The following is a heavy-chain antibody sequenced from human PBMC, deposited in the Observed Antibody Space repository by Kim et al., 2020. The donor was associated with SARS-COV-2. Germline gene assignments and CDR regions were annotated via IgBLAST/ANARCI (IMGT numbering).Heavy chain of an antibody. CDR2: IRTKTKNYAT. J-gene: IGHJ4*02. Sequence: GGSLRLSCAASGFSFSDSAIHWVRQAPGKGLEWVGRIRTKTKNYATKYGASVRGRFTISRNDSKNTAYLQMNSLKTEDTAVYYCSRRGPGGFWGLGTLVSVSS. V-gene: IGHV3-73*01. D-gene: IGHD2-15*01. CDR3: SRRGPGGF. CDR1: GFSFSDSA.